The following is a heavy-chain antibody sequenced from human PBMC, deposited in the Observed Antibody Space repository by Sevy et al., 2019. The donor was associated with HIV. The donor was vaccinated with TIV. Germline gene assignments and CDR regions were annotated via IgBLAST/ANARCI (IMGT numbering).Heavy chain of an antibody. Sequence: ASVKVSCKVSGYSLTGLSMHWVRQAPGKGLEWMGSFDPEDGERIYAQKLEGRVTKTEDTSADTAYMELNSLRFEDTAVYYCATTKDYYESSGCPFDYWGQGTLVAVSS. V-gene: IGHV1-24*01. J-gene: IGHJ4*02. CDR3: ATTKDYYESSGCPFDY. CDR1: GYSLTGLS. D-gene: IGHD3-22*01. CDR2: FDPEDGER.